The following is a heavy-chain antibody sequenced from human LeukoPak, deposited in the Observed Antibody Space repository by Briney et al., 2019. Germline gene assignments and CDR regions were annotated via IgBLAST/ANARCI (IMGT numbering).Heavy chain of an antibody. D-gene: IGHD4-11*01. J-gene: IGHJ6*02. Sequence: GGSLRLSCAASGFTFSSYSMNWVRQTPGKGLEWVSGISWNSGSIGYADSVKGRFTISRDNAKNSLYLQMNSLRAEDTALYYCAKGYSNYVRSYYYYGMDVWGQGTTVTVSS. V-gene: IGHV3-9*01. CDR2: ISWNSGSI. CDR3: AKGYSNYVRSYYYYGMDV. CDR1: GFTFSSYS.